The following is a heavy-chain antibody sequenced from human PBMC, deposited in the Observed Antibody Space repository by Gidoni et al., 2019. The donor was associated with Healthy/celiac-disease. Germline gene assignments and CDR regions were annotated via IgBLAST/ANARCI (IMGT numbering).Heavy chain of an antibody. CDR2: ISYDGSNK. Sequence: QVPLVESGGGVFQPGRSPRLPFAAPCFPFSSYAMHWVRQAPGKGLEWVAVISYDGSNKYYADSVKGRFTISRDNSKNTLYLQMNSLRAEDTAVYYCAALTTVSHNWFDPWGQGTLVTVSS. J-gene: IGHJ5*02. CDR1: CFPFSSYA. V-gene: IGHV3-30*04. CDR3: AALTTVSHNWFDP. D-gene: IGHD4-17*01.